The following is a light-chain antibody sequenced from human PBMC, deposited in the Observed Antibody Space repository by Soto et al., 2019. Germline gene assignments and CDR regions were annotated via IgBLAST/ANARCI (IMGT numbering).Light chain of an antibody. V-gene: IGKV3-11*01. CDR1: QSVSSY. CDR3: QQRSNWPWT. Sequence: EIVLTQSPATLSLSPGERATLSCRASQSVSSYLAWYQQKPGQAPRLLIYDTSNRATGIPARFSGSGSGTDFTLIISSLEPEDFAVYCCQQRSNWPWTFGQGTKVEIQ. CDR2: DTS. J-gene: IGKJ1*01.